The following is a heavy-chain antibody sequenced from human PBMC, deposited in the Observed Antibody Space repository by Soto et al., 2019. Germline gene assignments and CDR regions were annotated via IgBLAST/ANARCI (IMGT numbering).Heavy chain of an antibody. J-gene: IGHJ4*02. Sequence: QLQLQESGPGLVKPSETLSLTCIVSGGSVSSSNYYWGWVRQSPGKGLEWIGSIYYSGNTYYNPSLASRVTISVDKSNNEFSLKVISVTAADTAVYYCARLEGLATISYYFDFWGQGSLVTVSS. CDR1: GGSVSSSNYY. D-gene: IGHD3-9*01. CDR3: ARLEGLATISYYFDF. V-gene: IGHV4-39*01. CDR2: IYYSGNT.